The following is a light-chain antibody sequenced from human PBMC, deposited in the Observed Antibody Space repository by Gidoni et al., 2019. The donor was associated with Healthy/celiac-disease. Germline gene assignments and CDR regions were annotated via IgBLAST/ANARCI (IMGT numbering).Light chain of an antibody. CDR3: QQRSNWPPEIT. V-gene: IGKV3-11*01. CDR1: QSVSSY. Sequence: IVFTQSPATLSFSPGERATLSCRASQSVSSYLAWYQQKPGQAPRPLIYDASNRATGIPARFSGSESGTDFTLTISSLEPEDFAVYYCQQRSNWPPEITFGQGTRLEIK. J-gene: IGKJ5*01. CDR2: DAS.